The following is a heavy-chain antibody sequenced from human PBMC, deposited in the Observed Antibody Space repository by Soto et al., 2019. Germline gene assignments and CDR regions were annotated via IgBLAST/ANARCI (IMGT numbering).Heavy chain of an antibody. D-gene: IGHD3-10*01. V-gene: IGHV1-3*01. CDR2: INAGNGNT. J-gene: IGHJ6*02. Sequence: ASVKVSCKASGYTFTTYAMHWVRQAPGQGLEWMAWINAGNGNTRYSPKFQGRVTISRDTSASTAYMELRSLRSEDTAVYYCARGKGMEQNYYYKGMDVWGQGTTVTVSS. CDR1: GYTFTTYA. CDR3: ARGKGMEQNYYYKGMDV.